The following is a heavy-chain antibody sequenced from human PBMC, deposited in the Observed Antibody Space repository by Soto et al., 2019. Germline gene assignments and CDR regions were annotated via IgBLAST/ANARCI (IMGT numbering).Heavy chain of an antibody. V-gene: IGHV1-18*01. J-gene: IGHJ5*02. Sequence: HLVQSGPEVKKPGASITVSCTTSGDTFTNFGLSWVRQAPGQGLEWMGWIATYNSNSNYAQKFQGRLTLTTDTSTSTAYMELKSLGYDDTAVYYCARVLRGVVNWFDPWGQGTLVTVSS. CDR2: IATYNSNS. CDR1: GDTFTNFG. CDR3: ARVLRGVVNWFDP. D-gene: IGHD3-10*01.